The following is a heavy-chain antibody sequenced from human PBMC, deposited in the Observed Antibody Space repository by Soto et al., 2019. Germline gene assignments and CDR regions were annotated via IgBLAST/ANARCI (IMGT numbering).Heavy chain of an antibody. D-gene: IGHD3-22*01. Sequence: QVQLVESGGGVVQPGRSLRLSCAASGFTFSSYGMHWVRQAPGKGLEWVAVISYDGSNKYYADSVKGRFTISRDNSKNTLYLQMNSLRAEDTAVYYCAKDPNYYYYDSSGLLPPVYWGQGTLVTVSS. CDR2: ISYDGSNK. J-gene: IGHJ4*02. CDR3: AKDPNYYYYDSSGLLPPVY. CDR1: GFTFSSYG. V-gene: IGHV3-30*18.